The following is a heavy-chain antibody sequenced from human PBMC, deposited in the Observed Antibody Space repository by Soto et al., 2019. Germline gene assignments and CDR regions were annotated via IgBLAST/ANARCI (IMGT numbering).Heavy chain of an antibody. CDR1: VDFITTYY. J-gene: IGHJ6*02. CDR2: IDTSGNT. Sequence: SETLSLTGTVSVDFITTYYWSWIPQPAGKGLEWIGRIDTSGNTNYNPSLQSRVTMSVDTSKKQFSLKLTPFPPPDTAVYYCPRYSNTWFQTEGMDVWGQGTTVTVSS. CDR3: PRYSNTWFQTEGMDV. D-gene: IGHD6-13*01. V-gene: IGHV4-4*07.